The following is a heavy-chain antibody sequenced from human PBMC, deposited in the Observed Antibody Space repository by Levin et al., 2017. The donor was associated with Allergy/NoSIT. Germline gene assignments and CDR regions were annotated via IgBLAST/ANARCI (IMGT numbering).Heavy chain of an antibody. V-gene: IGHV3-21*01. CDR1: GFTFSSYS. Sequence: PGGSLRLSCAASGFTFSSYSMNWVRQAPGKGLEWVSSISSSSSYIYYADSVKGRFTISRDNAKNSLYLQMNSLRAEDTAVYYCARDGDLVATDRDSDWGQGTMVTVSS. D-gene: IGHD5-12*01. CDR2: ISSSSSYI. CDR3: ARDGDLVATDRDSD. J-gene: IGHJ3*01.